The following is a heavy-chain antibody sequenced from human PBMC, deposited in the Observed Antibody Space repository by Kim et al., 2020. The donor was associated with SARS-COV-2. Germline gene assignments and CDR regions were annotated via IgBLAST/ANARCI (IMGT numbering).Heavy chain of an antibody. Sequence: GGSLRLSCAASGFTFSSYAMHWVRQAPGKGLEWVAVISYDGSNKYYADSVKGRFTISRDNSKNTLYLQMNSLRAEDTAVYYCAGYVLRYFVGGMDVWGQGTTVTVSS. J-gene: IGHJ6*02. V-gene: IGHV3-30-3*01. D-gene: IGHD3-9*01. CDR2: ISYDGSNK. CDR1: GFTFSSYA. CDR3: AGYVLRYFVGGMDV.